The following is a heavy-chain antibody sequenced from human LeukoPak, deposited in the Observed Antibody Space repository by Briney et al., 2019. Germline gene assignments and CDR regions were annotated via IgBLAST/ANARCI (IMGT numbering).Heavy chain of an antibody. D-gene: IGHD5-12*01. V-gene: IGHV3-48*02. J-gene: IGHJ4*02. CDR2: ISTSSSII. CDR1: GLTFSSHW. CDR3: ARGGYIDY. Sequence: GGSLRLSCAASGLTFSSHWMHWVRQAPGKGLEWVSYISTSSSIIYYADSVKDRFTISRDTAKSSLYLQMTSLRDDDTAVYYCARGGYIDYWGQGTLVTVSS.